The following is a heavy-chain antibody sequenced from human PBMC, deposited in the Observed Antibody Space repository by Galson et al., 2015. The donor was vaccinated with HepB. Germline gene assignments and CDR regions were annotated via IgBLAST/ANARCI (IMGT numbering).Heavy chain of an antibody. Sequence: SVKVSCKASGYTFTGYYMHWVRQAPGQGLEWMGWINPNSGGTNYAQKFQGWVTMTRDTSISTAYMELSRLRSDDTAVYYCARDPRPAAGHSGGAFDIWGQGTMVTVSS. J-gene: IGHJ3*02. CDR1: GYTFTGYY. CDR3: ARDPRPAAGHSGGAFDI. CDR2: INPNSGGT. D-gene: IGHD6-13*01. V-gene: IGHV1-2*04.